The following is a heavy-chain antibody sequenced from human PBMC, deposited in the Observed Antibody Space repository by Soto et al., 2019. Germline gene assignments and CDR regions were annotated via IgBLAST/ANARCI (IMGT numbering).Heavy chain of an antibody. J-gene: IGHJ5*02. CDR3: ARDGVAYCGGDCYS. CDR2: IYYSGST. CDR1: GGSISSGDYY. D-gene: IGHD2-21*02. Sequence: PSETLSLTCTVSGGSISSGDYYWSWIRQPPGEGLEWIGYIYYSGSTYYNPSLKSRVTMSLDTSKNQFSLKLSSVTAADTAVYYCARDGVAYCGGDCYSWGQGTLVTVSS. V-gene: IGHV4-30-4*01.